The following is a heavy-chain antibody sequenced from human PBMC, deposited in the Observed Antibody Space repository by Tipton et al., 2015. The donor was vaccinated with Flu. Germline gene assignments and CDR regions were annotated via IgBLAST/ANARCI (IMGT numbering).Heavy chain of an antibody. V-gene: IGHV3-7*01. J-gene: IGHJ4*02. Sequence: GSLRLSCAASGFIFSSYEMNWVRQAPGQGLEWVANIKADGSETYYVDSVKGRFTISRDNARNSLSLQMNSLRAEDTALYYCTRDDYERVGATDYWGQGTLVTVSS. CDR2: IKADGSET. CDR3: TRDDYERVGATDY. D-gene: IGHD1-26*01. CDR1: GFIFSSYE.